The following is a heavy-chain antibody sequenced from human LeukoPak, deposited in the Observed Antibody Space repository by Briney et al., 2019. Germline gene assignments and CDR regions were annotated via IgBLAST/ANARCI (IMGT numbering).Heavy chain of an antibody. CDR1: GGSFSGYY. V-gene: IGHV4-34*01. Sequence: SETLSLTCAVYGGSFSGYYWSWIRQPPGKGLEWIGEINHSGSTNYNPSLKSRVTISVDTSKNQFSLKLSSVTAADTAVYYCARGLGYSSGWYGRGSLRDYWGQGTLVTVSS. J-gene: IGHJ4*02. CDR2: INHSGST. D-gene: IGHD6-19*01. CDR3: ARGLGYSSGWYGRGSLRDY.